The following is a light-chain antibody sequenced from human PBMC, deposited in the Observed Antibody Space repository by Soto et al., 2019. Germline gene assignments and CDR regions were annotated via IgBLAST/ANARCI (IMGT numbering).Light chain of an antibody. Sequence: DIEMTPSPCTLSASIGYRVTISCLASQTISSWLAWYQQKPGQAPKLLIYKASTLKTGVPSRFSGSGSGTEFTLTISSLQPDDFATYYCQHYNSYSEAFGQGTKVDIK. J-gene: IGKJ1*01. CDR2: KAS. CDR3: QHYNSYSEA. CDR1: QTISSW. V-gene: IGKV1-5*03.